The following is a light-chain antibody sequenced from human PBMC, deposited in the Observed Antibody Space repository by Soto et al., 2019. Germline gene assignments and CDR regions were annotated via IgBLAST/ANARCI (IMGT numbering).Light chain of an antibody. CDR1: QSVSSN. V-gene: IGKV3D-15*01. CDR3: QQYNNWPSYT. J-gene: IGKJ2*01. Sequence: EIVMTQSPATLSVSPGERATLSCRASQSVSSNLAWYQQKPGQAPRLLIYGASTRATGIPARFSGSGSGTEFTLPISSLQSEDFAVCYCQQYNNWPSYTFGQGNNLEIK. CDR2: GAS.